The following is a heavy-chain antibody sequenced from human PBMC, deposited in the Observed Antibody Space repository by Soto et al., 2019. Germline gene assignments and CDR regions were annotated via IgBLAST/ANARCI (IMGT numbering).Heavy chain of an antibody. J-gene: IGHJ2*01. CDR3: ARRGETYYYDSSGYYWYFDL. Sequence: SETLSLNCTVSGGSISSSSYYWGWIRQPPGKGLEWIGSIYYSGSTYYNPSLKSRVTISVDTSKNQFSLKLSSVTAADTAVYYCARRGETYYYDSSGYYWYFDLWGRATLDTVSS. D-gene: IGHD3-22*01. V-gene: IGHV4-39*01. CDR1: GGSISSSSYY. CDR2: IYYSGST.